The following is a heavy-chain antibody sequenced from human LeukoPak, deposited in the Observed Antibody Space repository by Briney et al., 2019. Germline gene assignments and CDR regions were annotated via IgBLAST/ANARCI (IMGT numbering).Heavy chain of an antibody. J-gene: IGHJ4*02. CDR2: FYYSGSA. Sequence: PSETLSLTGSVSGGSISSYYWSWIRQPPGKGLEWIGYFYYSGSANYNPSLKSRVTISVDTSKNQFSLKLSSVTAADTAVYYCARRASSGYYYLEDWGQGTLVTVSS. D-gene: IGHD3-22*01. V-gene: IGHV4-59*08. CDR3: ARRASSGYYYLED. CDR1: GGSISSYY.